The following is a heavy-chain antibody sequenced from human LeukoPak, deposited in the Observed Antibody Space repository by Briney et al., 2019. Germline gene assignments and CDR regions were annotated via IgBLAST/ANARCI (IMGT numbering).Heavy chain of an antibody. CDR3: ARGSGSFDY. Sequence: GGSLRLSCAASGFTFSSYSMNWVRQAPGKGLEWVSSISSISSYIYYADSVKGRFTISRDNAKNSLYLQMNSLRAEDTAVYYCARGSGSFDYWGQGTLVTVSS. CDR1: GFTFSSYS. V-gene: IGHV3-21*01. CDR2: ISSISSYI. D-gene: IGHD1-26*01. J-gene: IGHJ4*02.